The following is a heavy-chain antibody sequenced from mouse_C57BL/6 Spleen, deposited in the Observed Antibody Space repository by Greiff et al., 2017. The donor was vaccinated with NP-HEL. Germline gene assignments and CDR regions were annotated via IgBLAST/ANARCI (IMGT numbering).Heavy chain of an antibody. CDR2: IDPSDSET. J-gene: IGHJ4*01. Sequence: QVQLQQPGAELVRPGSSVKLSCKASGYTFTSYWMHWVKQRPIQGLEWIGNIDPSDSETHYNQKFKDKATLTVDKSSSTAYMQLSSLTSDDSAVYYCARSIYDYYAMDYWGQGTSVTVSS. D-gene: IGHD2-3*01. V-gene: IGHV1-52*01. CDR3: ARSIYDYYAMDY. CDR1: GYTFTSYW.